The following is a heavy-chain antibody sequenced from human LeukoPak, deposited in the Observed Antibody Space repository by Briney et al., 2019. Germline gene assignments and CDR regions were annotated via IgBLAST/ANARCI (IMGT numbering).Heavy chain of an antibody. J-gene: IGHJ6*02. CDR2: IKQDGSGK. Sequence: GGSLRLSCAASGFTFSSYWMSWVRQAPGKGLEWVANIKQDGSGKYYVDSVKGRFTISRDNAKNSLYLQMNSLRAEDTAVYYCAREQQLVWGPVDVWGQGTTVTVSS. D-gene: IGHD6-13*01. CDR1: GFTFSSYW. CDR3: AREQQLVWGPVDV. V-gene: IGHV3-7*01.